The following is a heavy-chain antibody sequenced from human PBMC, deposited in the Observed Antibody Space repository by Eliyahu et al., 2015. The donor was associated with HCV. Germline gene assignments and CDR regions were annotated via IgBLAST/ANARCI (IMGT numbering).Heavy chain of an antibody. J-gene: IGHJ2*01. CDR3: ARPATRIAVAGSGYWYFDL. V-gene: IGHV5-10-1*03. Sequence: EVQLVQSGAEVKKPGESLRISCKGSXYSFTSYWXTWVRQMPGKGLEWMGRIDPSDSYTNYSPSFQGHVTISADKSISTAYLQWSSLKASDTAMYYCARPATRIAVAGSGYWYFDLWGRGTLVTVSS. CDR1: XYSFTSYW. CDR2: IDPSDSYT. D-gene: IGHD6-19*01.